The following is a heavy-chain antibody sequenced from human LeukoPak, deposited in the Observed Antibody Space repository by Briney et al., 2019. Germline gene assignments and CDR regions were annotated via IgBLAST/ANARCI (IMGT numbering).Heavy chain of an antibody. CDR3: ARHGYETPGVVDY. V-gene: IGHV4-39*01. Sequence: KPSATKSLTCTVCGGFISSSSYYGGWIPQPPGKGLEWIGPIYYSGSTSYNPSLKSRVTISVDTSKNQYSLKLSSVTAADTAVYYCARHGYETPGVVDYWGQGNLVTVSS. D-gene: IGHD5-12*01. CDR2: IYYSGST. CDR1: GGFISSSSYY. J-gene: IGHJ4*02.